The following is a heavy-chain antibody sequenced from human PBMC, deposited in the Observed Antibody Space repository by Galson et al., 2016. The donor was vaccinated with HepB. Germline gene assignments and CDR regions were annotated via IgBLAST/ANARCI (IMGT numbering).Heavy chain of an antibody. J-gene: IGHJ6*02. Sequence: SLRLSCAASGFSLSSYSMNWVRQAPGKGLEYVSSISSSSSYIYYPDSVKGRFTTSRDNAKNSLYLQMNSLRAEDTAVYYCARDRGYCSSTRCYGVYYGMDVWGQGTTVTVSS. D-gene: IGHD2-2*01. V-gene: IGHV3-21*01. CDR1: GFSLSSYS. CDR3: ARDRGYCSSTRCYGVYYGMDV. CDR2: ISSSSSYI.